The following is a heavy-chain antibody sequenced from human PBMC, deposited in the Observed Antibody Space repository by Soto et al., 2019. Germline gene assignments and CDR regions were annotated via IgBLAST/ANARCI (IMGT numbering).Heavy chain of an antibody. CDR2: ISYDGSDK. CDR1: GFTFSSYA. CDR3: FGAAAGINWGDAFDI. V-gene: IGHV3-30-3*01. Sequence: GGSLRLSCAASGFTFSSYAMHWVRQAPGKGLEWVAVISYDGSDKYYADSVKGRFTISRDNSKNTLYLQMNSLRAEDTAVYYVFGAAAGINWGDAFDIWGRGTMVTVS. J-gene: IGHJ3*02. D-gene: IGHD6-13*01.